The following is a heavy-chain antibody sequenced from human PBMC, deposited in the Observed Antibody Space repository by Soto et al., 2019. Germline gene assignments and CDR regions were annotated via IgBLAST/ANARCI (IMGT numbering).Heavy chain of an antibody. D-gene: IGHD1-26*01. Sequence: SETLSLTCSVSGDSVSTDRYFWTWIRQPPGKGLEWIAYISYTGDTNYNPSLKSRVTISIDTSRNQFSLTLTSVTAADTAVYFCARIVVGATVDLWGQGSLVTVS. CDR2: ISYTGDT. CDR3: ARIVVGATVDL. CDR1: GDSVSTDRYF. V-gene: IGHV4-61*01. J-gene: IGHJ5*02.